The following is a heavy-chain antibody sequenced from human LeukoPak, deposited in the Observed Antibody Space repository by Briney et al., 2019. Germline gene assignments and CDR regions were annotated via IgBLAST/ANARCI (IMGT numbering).Heavy chain of an antibody. V-gene: IGHV3-53*05. CDR2: INSGDST. J-gene: IGHJ5*02. Sequence: TGGSLRLSCAVSGFTVSTEYMGWVRQAPGKGLEWVSLINSGDSTSYADSVKGRFTISRDNSKNTLYLQMNSLRVEDTAVYYCAKDLYSNGWYNYFDPWGQGTLVTVSS. CDR3: AKDLYSNGWYNYFDP. CDR1: GFTVSTEY. D-gene: IGHD6-19*01.